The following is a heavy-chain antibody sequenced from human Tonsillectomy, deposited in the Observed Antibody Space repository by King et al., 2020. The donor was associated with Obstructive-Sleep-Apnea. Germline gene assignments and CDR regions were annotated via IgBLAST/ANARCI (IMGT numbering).Heavy chain of an antibody. CDR1: GGSISSSNW. V-gene: IGHV4-4*02. CDR2: IYHSGST. D-gene: IGHD2-2*01. CDR3: ARGKYCSSTSRYGEEHYYYGMDV. J-gene: IGHJ6*02. Sequence: QLQESGPGLVKPSGTLSLTCVVSGGSISSSNWWSWVRQPPGKGLEWSGEIYHSGSTNYNPSLKSRVTISVDKSKNQFSLKLSSVTAADTAVYYCARGKYCSSTSRYGEEHYYYGMDVWGQGTTVTVSS.